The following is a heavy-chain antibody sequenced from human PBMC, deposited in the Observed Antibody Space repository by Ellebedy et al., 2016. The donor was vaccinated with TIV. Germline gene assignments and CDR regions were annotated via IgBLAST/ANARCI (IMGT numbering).Heavy chain of an antibody. D-gene: IGHD5-18*01. Sequence: SETLSLTCTVPGDSISIYQWSWIRQPPGKGLDWVGCIFNSGSTNYNSSLKSPVTTSVDTSKNQFSLKLSSVTAADTAVYYCARRGGGYSYGFTPSFDPWGQGTLVTVSS. CDR1: GDSISIYQ. J-gene: IGHJ5*02. CDR3: ARRGGGYSYGFTPSFDP. V-gene: IGHV4-59*08. CDR2: IFNSGST.